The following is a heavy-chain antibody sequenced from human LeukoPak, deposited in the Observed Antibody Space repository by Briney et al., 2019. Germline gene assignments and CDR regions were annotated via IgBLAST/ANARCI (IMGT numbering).Heavy chain of an antibody. CDR1: GFTVSSNY. CDR2: IYSGGST. V-gene: IGHV3-53*05. CDR3: AKGRVGANGYYYYGMDV. Sequence: GGSLRLSCAASGFTVSSNYMSWVRQAPGKGLEWVSVIYSGGSTYYADSVKGRFTISRDNSKNTLYLQMNSLRTEDTAVYYCAKGRVGANGYYYYGMDVWGQGTTVTVSS. J-gene: IGHJ6*02. D-gene: IGHD1-26*01.